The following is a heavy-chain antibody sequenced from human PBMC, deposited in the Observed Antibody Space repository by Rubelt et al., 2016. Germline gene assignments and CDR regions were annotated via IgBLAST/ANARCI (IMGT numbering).Heavy chain of an antibody. D-gene: IGHD2-2*01. Sequence: GSIYYSGSTYYNPSLESRVTISVDTSKNQFSLKLSSVTAADTAVYYCAREGRVVVVPAATKPEYWYFDLWGRGTLVTVSS. CDR2: IYYSGST. J-gene: IGHJ2*01. V-gene: IGHV4-39*02. CDR3: AREGRVVVVPAATKPEYWYFDL.